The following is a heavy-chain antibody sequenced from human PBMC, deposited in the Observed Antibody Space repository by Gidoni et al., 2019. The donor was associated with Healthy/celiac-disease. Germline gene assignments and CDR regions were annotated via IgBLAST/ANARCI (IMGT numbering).Heavy chain of an antibody. J-gene: IGHJ4*02. Sequence: QVQLVESGGGVVQPGRSLRLSCAASGFTFRSYGMHWVRQAPGKGLEWVAVISYDGSNKYYADSVKGRFTISRDNSKNTLYLQMNSLRAEDTAVYYCAKDFYSGSYYGYFDYWGQGTLVTVSS. D-gene: IGHD1-26*01. CDR1: GFTFRSYG. V-gene: IGHV3-30*18. CDR2: ISYDGSNK. CDR3: AKDFYSGSYYGYFDY.